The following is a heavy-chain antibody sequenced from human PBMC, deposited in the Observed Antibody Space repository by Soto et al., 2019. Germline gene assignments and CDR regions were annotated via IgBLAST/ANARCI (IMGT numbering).Heavy chain of an antibody. Sequence: PGGSLRLSCAASGFTFDDYAMHWVRRAPGKGLEWVSDISWNSNRIEYADSVKGRFTISRDNAKNSLYLQMNSLRTEDTALYYCAKDRALAGRKAFDMWGQGTMVTVSS. V-gene: IGHV3-9*01. D-gene: IGHD1-1*01. CDR3: AKDRALAGRKAFDM. CDR1: GFTFDDYA. CDR2: ISWNSNRI. J-gene: IGHJ3*02.